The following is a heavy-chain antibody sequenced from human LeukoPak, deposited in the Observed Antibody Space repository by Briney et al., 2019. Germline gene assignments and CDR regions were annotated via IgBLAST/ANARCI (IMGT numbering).Heavy chain of an antibody. CDR3: AKSVFDSSGDPYMDV. Sequence: GGSLRLSCAASGFTFSSYSMNWVRQAPGKGLEWVSSISSSSYIYYADSVKGRFTISRDNSKSTLYLQMNSLRAEDTAVYYCAKSVFDSSGDPYMDVWGKGTTVTISS. D-gene: IGHD3-22*01. CDR2: ISSSSYI. V-gene: IGHV3-21*04. CDR1: GFTFSSYS. J-gene: IGHJ6*03.